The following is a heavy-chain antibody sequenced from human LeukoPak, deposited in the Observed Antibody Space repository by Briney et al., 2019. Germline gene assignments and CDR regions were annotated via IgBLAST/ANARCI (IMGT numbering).Heavy chain of an antibody. CDR1: GGSISSSSYY. CDR2: IYYSGST. CDR3: ARDMAAAAGSWFDP. D-gene: IGHD6-13*01. V-gene: IGHV4-39*07. J-gene: IGHJ5*02. Sequence: PSETLSLTCTVSGGSISSSSYYWGWIRQPPGKGLEWIGSIYYSGSTYYNPSLKSRVTISVDTSKNQFSLKLSSVTAADTAVYYCARDMAAAAGSWFDPWGQGTLVTVSS.